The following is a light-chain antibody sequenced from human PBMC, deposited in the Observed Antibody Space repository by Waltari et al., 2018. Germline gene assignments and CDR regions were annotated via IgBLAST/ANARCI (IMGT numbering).Light chain of an antibody. CDR3: DSYASESILL. CDR2: DVN. V-gene: IGLV2-14*01. CDR1: RSYFGGYDY. J-gene: IGLJ2*01. Sequence: QSALSQPASASGSPGQSITIPCSGSRSYFGGYDYVSWYQQHPGKAPKLLINDVNNRHSGVSDRVSGSKLGFTASLTISGLQAEEEADYYCDSYASESILLFGGGTKVTVL.